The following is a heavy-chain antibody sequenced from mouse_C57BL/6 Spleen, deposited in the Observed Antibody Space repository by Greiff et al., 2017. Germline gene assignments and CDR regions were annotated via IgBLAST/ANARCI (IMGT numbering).Heavy chain of an antibody. J-gene: IGHJ3*01. CDR3: AIDGYYGFGLAY. D-gene: IGHD2-3*01. Sequence: EVQLQQSGPELVKPGASVKIPCTASGYTFTDYNMDWVKQTHGKSLEWIGDINPNNGGTIYNQKFKGKATLAVDKSSSTAYMELRSLTSEDTSVYYCAIDGYYGFGLAYWGQGTLVTVSA. CDR2: INPNNGGT. CDR1: GYTFTDYN. V-gene: IGHV1-18*01.